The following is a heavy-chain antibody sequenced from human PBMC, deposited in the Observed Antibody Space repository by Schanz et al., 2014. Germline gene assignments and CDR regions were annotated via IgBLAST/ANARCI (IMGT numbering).Heavy chain of an antibody. CDR1: GGTFNSYT. Sequence: QVQLVQSGAELKKPGSSVNVSCKTSGGTFNSYTIGWVRQAPGQGLEWMGRIVPLLGVTVYAQKFQGRVTFTADKATGTAYMELSRLKSEDTAMYYCARDRWNYEGGIFDIWGQGPMVTVSS. V-gene: IGHV1-69*08. CDR2: IVPLLGVT. CDR3: ARDRWNYEGGIFDI. J-gene: IGHJ3*02. D-gene: IGHD1-7*01.